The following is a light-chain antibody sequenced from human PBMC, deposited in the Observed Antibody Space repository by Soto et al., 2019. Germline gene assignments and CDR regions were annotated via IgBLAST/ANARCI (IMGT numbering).Light chain of an antibody. CDR1: SSNIGAGYD. V-gene: IGLV1-40*01. CDR3: QSYDSSLVGV. CDR2: GNS. Sequence: QSVLTQPPSVSGAPGQRVTISCTGSSSNIGAGYDVHWYQQLPGTAPKLLIYGNSNRPSGVPDRFSGSKSGTSASLAITGLQAEDEADYYCQSYDSSLVGVFGGGTKHTVL. J-gene: IGLJ2*01.